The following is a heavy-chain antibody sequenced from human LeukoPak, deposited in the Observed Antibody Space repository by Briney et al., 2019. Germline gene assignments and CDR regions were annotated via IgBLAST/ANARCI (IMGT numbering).Heavy chain of an antibody. J-gene: IGHJ4*02. Sequence: GGCLRLSCAASGFTFSTYNMNWVRQAPGKGLEWISYINADSSTIQYADSVRGRFTTSRDNAKNSLYLQMNSLRAEDTAVYYCVRDNSRGQSLGVIYWGQGSLVTVSS. V-gene: IGHV3-48*01. CDR3: VRDNSRGQSLGVIY. CDR2: INADSSTI. CDR1: GFTFSTYN. D-gene: IGHD3-22*01.